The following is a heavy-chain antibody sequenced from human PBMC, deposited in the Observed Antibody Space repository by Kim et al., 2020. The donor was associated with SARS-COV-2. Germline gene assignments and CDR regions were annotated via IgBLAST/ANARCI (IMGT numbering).Heavy chain of an antibody. CDR1: GYTFTTYA. V-gene: IGHV7-4-1*02. J-gene: IGHJ4*02. Sequence: ASVKVSCKASGYTFTTYAMCWLRQAPGQGLEWMGWINTNTGNPAYVQGLQERFVFSVDTSVSTAYLEISSLKVEDTAVYYCARDVYASGSYAMKYWGQGSLVTVSS. CDR3: ARDVYASGSYAMKY. CDR2: INTNTGNP. D-gene: IGHD3-10*01.